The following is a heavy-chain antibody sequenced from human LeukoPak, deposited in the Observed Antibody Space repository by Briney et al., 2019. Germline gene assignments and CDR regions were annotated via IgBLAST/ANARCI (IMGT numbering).Heavy chain of an antibody. J-gene: IGHJ4*02. CDR1: GFTVSSNY. Sequence: GVLRLSCAASGFTVSSNYMSWVRLAPGKGLEWVSVIYSGGSTYYADSVKGRFTISRDNSKNTLYLQMNSLRAEDTAVYYCASFRFGEFYFDYWGQGTLVTVSS. CDR3: ASFRFGEFYFDY. CDR2: IYSGGST. V-gene: IGHV3-66*01. D-gene: IGHD3-10*01.